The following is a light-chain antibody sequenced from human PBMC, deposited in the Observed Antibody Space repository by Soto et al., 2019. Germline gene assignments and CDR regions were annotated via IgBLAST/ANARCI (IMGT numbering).Light chain of an antibody. CDR3: MQGTHWPPIT. J-gene: IGKJ5*01. CDR2: KVS. CDR1: QSLVYSDGIIY. Sequence: DVVLTQSPLSLPVTLGQPASISCRSTQSLVYSDGIIYLNWFQQRPGQSPRRLIYKVSNRDSGVPDRFSGSGSGTDFTLKISRVEAEDVGVYYCMQGTHWPPITFGQGTRLEIK. V-gene: IGKV2-30*01.